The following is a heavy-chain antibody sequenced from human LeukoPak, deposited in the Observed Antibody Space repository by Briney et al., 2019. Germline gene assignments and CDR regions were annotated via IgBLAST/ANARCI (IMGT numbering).Heavy chain of an antibody. D-gene: IGHD2-2*01. Sequence: ASVKVSCKASGYTFTSYYIHWVRQAPGQGLEWMGWISAYNGNTNYAQKLQGRVTMTTDTSTSTAYMELRSLRSDDTAVYYCARDGVVVVPAAPLDVWGKGTTVTVSS. J-gene: IGHJ6*04. CDR2: ISAYNGNT. CDR1: GYTFTSYY. V-gene: IGHV1-18*04. CDR3: ARDGVVVVPAAPLDV.